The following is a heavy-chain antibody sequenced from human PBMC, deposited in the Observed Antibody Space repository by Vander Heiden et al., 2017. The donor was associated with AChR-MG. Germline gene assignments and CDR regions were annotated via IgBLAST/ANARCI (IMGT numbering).Heavy chain of an antibody. CDR3: ARGRRGGSYYVYYYYGMDV. CDR1: GGSFSGYY. CDR2: INHGGST. D-gene: IGHD1-26*01. J-gene: IGHJ6*02. Sequence: QVQLQQWGAGLLKPSETLSPTCAVYGGSFSGYYWSWIRQPPGKVLEWIGEINHGGSTNYNPALKSRVTISVDTSKNQFSLKLSSVTAADTAVYYCARGRRGGSYYVYYYYGMDVWGQGTTVTVSS. V-gene: IGHV4-34*01.